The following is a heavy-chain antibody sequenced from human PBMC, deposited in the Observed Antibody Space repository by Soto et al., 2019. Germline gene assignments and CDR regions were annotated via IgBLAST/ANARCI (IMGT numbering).Heavy chain of an antibody. Sequence: GGSLRLSCAASGFTFSGSAMHWVRQASGKGLEWVGRIRSKANSYATAYAASVKGRFTISRDDSKNTAYLQMNSLKTEDTAVYYCTRPNLGYCSSTSCYLRSPAKDYYMDVWGKGTTVTVSS. CDR2: IRSKANSYAT. V-gene: IGHV3-73*01. J-gene: IGHJ6*03. CDR1: GFTFSGSA. D-gene: IGHD2-2*01. CDR3: TRPNLGYCSSTSCYLRSPAKDYYMDV.